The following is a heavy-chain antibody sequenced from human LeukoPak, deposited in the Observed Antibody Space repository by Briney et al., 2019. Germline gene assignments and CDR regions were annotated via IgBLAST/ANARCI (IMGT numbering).Heavy chain of an antibody. CDR2: ISGSGKTI. Sequence: GGSLRLSCAASGFTFSDYYMNWIRQAPGKGLEWVSYISGSGKTIYYVDSVKGRFTISRDNAKNSLYLQMSSLRAEDTAVYYCARVTLRSSGRHDVFDIWGQGTMVTVSS. CDR3: ARVTLRSSGRHDVFDI. V-gene: IGHV3-11*04. CDR1: GFTFSDYY. J-gene: IGHJ3*02. D-gene: IGHD3-22*01.